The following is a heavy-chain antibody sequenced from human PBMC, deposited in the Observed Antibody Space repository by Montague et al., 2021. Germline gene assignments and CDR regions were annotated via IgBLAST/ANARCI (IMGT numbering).Heavy chain of an antibody. CDR3: ARDREAAPFDY. Sequence: SETLSLTCTVSGYSISSGYYWGWTRQPPGKGLVWIGSIFHSGSTYYNPSLKSRVTISVDTSKNQFSLKLTSVTAADTALYYCARDREAAPFDYWGQGTLVTVSS. D-gene: IGHD2-15*01. CDR1: GYSISSGYY. J-gene: IGHJ4*02. V-gene: IGHV4-38-2*02. CDR2: IFHSGST.